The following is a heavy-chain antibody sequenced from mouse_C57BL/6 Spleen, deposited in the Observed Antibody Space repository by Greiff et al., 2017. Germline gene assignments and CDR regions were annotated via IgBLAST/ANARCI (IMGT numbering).Heavy chain of an antibody. Sequence: QVQLQQPGAELVMPGASVKLSCKASGYTFTSYWMHWVKQRPGQGLEWIGEIDPSDSYTNYNQKFKGKSTLTVDKSSSTAYMQLSSLTAEDSAVYYCARYVGEGGEEYYFDYGGQGTTLTVSS. D-gene: IGHD3-3*01. J-gene: IGHJ2*01. CDR3: ARYVGEGGEEYYFDY. CDR1: GYTFTSYW. V-gene: IGHV1-69*01. CDR2: IDPSDSYT.